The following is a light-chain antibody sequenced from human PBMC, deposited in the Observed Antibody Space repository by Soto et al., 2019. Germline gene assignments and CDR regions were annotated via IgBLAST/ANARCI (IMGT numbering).Light chain of an antibody. CDR2: DVS. Sequence: QSVVTQPSSGSGGPGRAITISCTGTSSDAGGYNYVSWYQQHPGKAPKLMIYDVSNRPSGVSNRCSGSKSGNTASLTISGLQAEDEADYYCSSYTSSSPYVFGTGTKVTVL. V-gene: IGLV2-14*01. CDR1: SSDAGGYNY. CDR3: SSYTSSSPYV. J-gene: IGLJ1*01.